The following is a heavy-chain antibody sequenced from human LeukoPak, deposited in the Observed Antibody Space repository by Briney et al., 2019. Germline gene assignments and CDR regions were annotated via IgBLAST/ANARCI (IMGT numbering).Heavy chain of an antibody. CDR1: GFTFSSYA. Sequence: GGSLRLSCAASGFTFSSYAMSWVRQAPGKGLEWVSVISGSGGSTYYADSVKGRFTISRDNSKNTLYLQMNSLRAEDTAVYYCARDYDSSGYWGAFDIWGQGTMVTVSS. J-gene: IGHJ3*02. V-gene: IGHV3-23*01. CDR2: ISGSGGST. D-gene: IGHD3-22*01. CDR3: ARDYDSSGYWGAFDI.